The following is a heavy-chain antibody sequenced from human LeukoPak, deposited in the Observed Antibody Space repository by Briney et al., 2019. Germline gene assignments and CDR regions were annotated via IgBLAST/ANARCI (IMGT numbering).Heavy chain of an antibody. J-gene: IGHJ4*02. CDR2: ISYDGST. Sequence: PETPSLTRTLSGASICDSFGSSIPQPPGKGLEWIGYISYDGSTNYNASLMRRVTMSLDMSKKQFSLRLSSVSAADTAVYYCARHQAYSPYDYWGQGTLVTVS. D-gene: IGHD3-16*01. V-gene: IGHV4-59*08. CDR3: ARHQAYSPYDY. CDR1: GASICDSF.